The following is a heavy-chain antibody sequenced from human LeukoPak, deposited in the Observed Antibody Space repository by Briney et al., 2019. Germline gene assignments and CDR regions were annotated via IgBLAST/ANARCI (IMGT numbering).Heavy chain of an antibody. V-gene: IGHV4-34*01. CDR2: INHSGRT. J-gene: IGHJ4*02. Sequence: SETLSLTCAVYGGSFSAYYWSWTRQPPGKGLEWIGEINHSGRTNYNASLKSRVTISVDTSKNQFSLKMSYVTAADTAVYYCARSPRYSGYDYGSDYWGRGILVTVSS. D-gene: IGHD5-12*01. CDR3: ARSPRYSGYDYGSDY. CDR1: GGSFSAYY.